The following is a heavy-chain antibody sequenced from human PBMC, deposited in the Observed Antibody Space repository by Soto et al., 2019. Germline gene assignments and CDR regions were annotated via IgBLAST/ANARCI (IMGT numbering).Heavy chain of an antibody. CDR3: AKDHTHRYCSSTSCWFDP. J-gene: IGHJ5*02. V-gene: IGHV3-23*01. CDR2: ISGSGGST. D-gene: IGHD2-2*01. Sequence: GGSLRLSCAASGFTFSSYAMSWVRQAPGKGLEWVSAISGSGGSTYYADSVKGRFTISRDNSKNTLYLQMNSLRAEATAVYYCAKDHTHRYCSSTSCWFDPWGQGTLVTVSS. CDR1: GFTFSSYA.